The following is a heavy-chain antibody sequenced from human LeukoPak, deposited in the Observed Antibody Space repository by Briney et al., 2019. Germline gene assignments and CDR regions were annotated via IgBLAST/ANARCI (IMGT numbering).Heavy chain of an antibody. CDR1: GFTVSSNY. V-gene: IGHV3-53*01. J-gene: IGHJ4*02. Sequence: PGGSLRLSCAASGFTVSSNYMSWVRQAPGKGLEWVSVIYSGGSTYYADSVKGRFTISRDNSKNTLYLQMNSLRAEDTAVYYCARVSRSDFWSGYDFDYWGQGTLVTVSP. D-gene: IGHD3-3*01. CDR3: ARVSRSDFWSGYDFDY. CDR2: IYSGGST.